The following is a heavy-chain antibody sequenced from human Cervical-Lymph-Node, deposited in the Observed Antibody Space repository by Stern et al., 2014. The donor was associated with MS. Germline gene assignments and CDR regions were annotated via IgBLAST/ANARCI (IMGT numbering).Heavy chain of an antibody. V-gene: IGHV2-5*02. CDR3: AHIGNYHAGSHYFDD. CDR2: IYWDDDR. J-gene: IGHJ4*02. Sequence: QITLKESGPTLVKPTQTLTLTCTFSGFSLSTRGVGVGWIRQPPGKGLECLALIYWDDDRRYSPSLQRRLAITQDTSQNQVDLTMTNMNPVDTATYYCAHIGNYHAGSHYFDDWGQGTLVTVSS. CDR1: GFSLSTRGVG. D-gene: IGHD3-22*01.